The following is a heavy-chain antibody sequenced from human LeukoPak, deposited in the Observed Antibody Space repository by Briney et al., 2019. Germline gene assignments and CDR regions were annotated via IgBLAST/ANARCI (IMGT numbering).Heavy chain of an antibody. CDR1: GYTFTSYT. V-gene: IGHV1-3*01. J-gene: IGHJ3*02. CDR3: ARPPYPYYYDSSDEWAFDI. CDR2: INADNHNT. D-gene: IGHD3-22*01. Sequence: VASVKVSCKASGYTFTSYTMHWVRQAAGQRLEWMGWINADNHNTKYSQKFQGRVTITGDTSASTAYLELSSLRSEDSAVYYCARPPYPYYYDSSDEWAFDIWGQGTMVTVSS.